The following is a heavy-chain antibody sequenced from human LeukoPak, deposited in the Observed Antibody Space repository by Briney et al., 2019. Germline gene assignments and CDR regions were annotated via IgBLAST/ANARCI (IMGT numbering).Heavy chain of an antibody. CDR1: GLTLCIYA. CDR2: NSDGEGVT. D-gene: IGHD4/OR15-4a*01. CDR3: AKGGMRCSHFDS. Sequence: GGPLTLFCAPCGLTLCIYAVMGVPDATGKAVVGVAANSDGEGVTFHEDSVDDRITLSKDASKNTVYLQMNSLSGDDMAVDYGAKGGMRCSHFDSWGQGTLVTVSS. J-gene: IGHJ4*02. V-gene: IGHV3-23*01.